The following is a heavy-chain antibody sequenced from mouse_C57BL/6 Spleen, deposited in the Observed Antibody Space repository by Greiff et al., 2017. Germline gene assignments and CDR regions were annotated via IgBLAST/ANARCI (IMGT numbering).Heavy chain of an antibody. Sequence: QVQLQQPGAELVKPGASVKLSCKASGYTFTSYWMQWVKQRPGQGLEWIGEIDPSDSYTNYNQKFKGKATLTVDTSSSTAYMQRSSLTYEDSAVYYCARSNGSSYDFDYWGQGTTLTVSS. CDR2: IDPSDSYT. V-gene: IGHV1-50*01. J-gene: IGHJ2*01. CDR3: ARSNGSSYDFDY. CDR1: GYTFTSYW. D-gene: IGHD1-1*01.